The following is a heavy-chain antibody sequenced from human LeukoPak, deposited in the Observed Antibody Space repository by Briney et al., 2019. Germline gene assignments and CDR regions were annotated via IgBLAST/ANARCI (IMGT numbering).Heavy chain of an antibody. J-gene: IGHJ5*02. V-gene: IGHV4-39*01. Sequence: SETLSLTCTVSGGSISSASYYWAWIRQPPGQGLQWIGNIYFGGTTYYNLSLKSRVTISINTSKNQFPLRLNSVTAADTAVYYCARQGGSPSWSDPWGQGTLVTVSS. CDR1: GGSISSASYY. CDR2: IYFGGTT. CDR3: ARQGGSPSWSDP.